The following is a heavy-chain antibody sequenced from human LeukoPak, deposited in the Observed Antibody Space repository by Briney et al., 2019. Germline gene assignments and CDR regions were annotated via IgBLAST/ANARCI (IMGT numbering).Heavy chain of an antibody. CDR3: ARHGKYSSAWYNHYYYYMDV. V-gene: IGHV4-39*01. D-gene: IGHD6-19*01. CDR1: GDSISSTTYY. J-gene: IGHJ6*03. Sequence: PSETLSLTCIVSGDSISSTTYYWGWIRQPPGKGLEWIVNIYYSGSTSYNPSLKSRLTISVDTANNQFSLKLSSVTAADTALYYCARHGKYSSAWYNHYYYYMDVWGTGATVTVSS. CDR2: IYYSGST.